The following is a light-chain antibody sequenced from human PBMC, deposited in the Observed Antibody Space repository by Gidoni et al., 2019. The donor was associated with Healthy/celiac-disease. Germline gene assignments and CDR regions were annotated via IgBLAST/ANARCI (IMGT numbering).Light chain of an antibody. CDR3: QQSYSTPLP. Sequence: DSQMTHSPSSLSASVGDRVTITCRATQGISSYLNWYQQKPGKAPKLLIYAASSWQSGVPSRFSGSGSGTDFTLTISSLQPEDFATYYCQQSYSTPLPFGQGTRLEIK. J-gene: IGKJ5*01. V-gene: IGKV1-39*01. CDR1: QGISSY. CDR2: AAS.